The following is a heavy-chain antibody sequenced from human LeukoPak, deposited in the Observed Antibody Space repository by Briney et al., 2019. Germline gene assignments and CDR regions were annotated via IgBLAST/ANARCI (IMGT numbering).Heavy chain of an antibody. CDR1: GGSISSYY. CDR2: IYYSGST. Sequence: SETLSLTCTVSGGSISSYYWSWIRQPPGKGLEWIGYIYYSGSTNYNPSLKSRVTISVDTSKNQFSLKLSSVTAADTAVYYCARGVLWFGELLSAFDYWGQGTLVTVSS. V-gene: IGHV4-59*01. D-gene: IGHD3-10*01. J-gene: IGHJ4*02. CDR3: ARGVLWFGELLSAFDY.